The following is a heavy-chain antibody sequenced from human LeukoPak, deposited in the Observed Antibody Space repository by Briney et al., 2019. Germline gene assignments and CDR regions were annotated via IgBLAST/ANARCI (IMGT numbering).Heavy chain of an antibody. D-gene: IGHD2-15*01. J-gene: IGHJ3*02. CDR1: GFTVSSNY. V-gene: IGHV3-30-3*01. CDR2: ISYDGSNK. Sequence: PGGSLRLSCAASGFTVSSNYMSWVRQAPGKGLEWVAVISYDGSNKYYADPVKGRFTISRDNSKNTLYLQMNSLRAEDTAVYYCARTDDGYCSGGSCYLHAFDIWGQGTMVTVSS. CDR3: ARTDDGYCSGGSCYLHAFDI.